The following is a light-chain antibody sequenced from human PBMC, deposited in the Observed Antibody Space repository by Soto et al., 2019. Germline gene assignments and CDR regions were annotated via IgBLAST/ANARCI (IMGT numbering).Light chain of an antibody. CDR3: QQRFNWPPLT. V-gene: IGKV3D-20*02. Sequence: EIVMTQSPATLSVSPGERATLSCRASQSISGTYLAWYQQKPVQAPRLLIYATSSRATGIPARFSGSGSGTDFNFTISSLEPEDFAVYYCQQRFNWPPLTFGGGTKVDIK. J-gene: IGKJ4*01. CDR1: QSISGTY. CDR2: ATS.